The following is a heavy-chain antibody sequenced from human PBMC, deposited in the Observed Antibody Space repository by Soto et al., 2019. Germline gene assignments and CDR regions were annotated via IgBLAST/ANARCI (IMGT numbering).Heavy chain of an antibody. CDR1: GFTFSNYA. D-gene: IGHD5-12*01. CDR3: ARVGYWPRGYSGYDAGYVDV. Sequence: PGGSLRLSCAASGFTFSNYAMSWVRPAPGKGLEWVSAISSNGGSTYYANSVKGRFTISRDNSKNTLYLQMGSLRAEDMAVYYCARVGYWPRGYSGYDAGYVDVWGKGTTVTVSS. V-gene: IGHV3-64*01. J-gene: IGHJ6*03. CDR2: ISSNGGST.